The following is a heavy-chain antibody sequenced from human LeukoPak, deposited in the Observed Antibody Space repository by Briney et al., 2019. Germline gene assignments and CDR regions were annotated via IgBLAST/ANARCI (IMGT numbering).Heavy chain of an antibody. V-gene: IGHV4-4*02. CDR1: GGSISSSNW. J-gene: IGHJ3*02. CDR2: IYHSGST. Sequence: SETLSLTCAVSGGSISSSNWWSWVRQPPGKGLEWIGEIYHSGSTNYNPSLKSRVTISVDKSKNQFSLKLSSVTAAVTAVYYCANHVTTSAFDIWGQGTMVTVSS. D-gene: IGHD4-17*01. CDR3: ANHVTTSAFDI.